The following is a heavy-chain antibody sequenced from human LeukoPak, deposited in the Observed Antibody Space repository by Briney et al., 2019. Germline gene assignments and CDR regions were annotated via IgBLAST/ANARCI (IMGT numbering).Heavy chain of an antibody. CDR1: GGSISSSSYY. J-gene: IGHJ5*02. CDR2: IYYSGST. Sequence: SETLSLTCTVSGGSISSSSYYWGWIRQPPGKGLEWIGSIYYSGSTYYNPSLKSRVTISVDTSKNQFSLKLSSVTAADTAVYYCARGSYDFWSGWTDWFDPWGQGTLVTVSS. V-gene: IGHV4-39*01. D-gene: IGHD3-3*01. CDR3: ARGSYDFWSGWTDWFDP.